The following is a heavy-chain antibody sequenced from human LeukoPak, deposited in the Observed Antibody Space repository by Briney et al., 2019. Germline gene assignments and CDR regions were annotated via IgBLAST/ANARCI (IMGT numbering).Heavy chain of an antibody. J-gene: IGHJ4*02. V-gene: IGHV4-4*02. Sequence: SETLSLTCAVSGGSISSSNWWSWVRQPPGKGLEWIGEIYHSVSTNYNPSLKSRVTISVDKSKNQFSLKLSSVTAADTAVYYCARERGYDFWSGYLHYFDYWSQGTLVTVSS. CDR2: IYHSVST. D-gene: IGHD3-3*01. CDR1: GGSISSSNW. CDR3: ARERGYDFWSGYLHYFDY.